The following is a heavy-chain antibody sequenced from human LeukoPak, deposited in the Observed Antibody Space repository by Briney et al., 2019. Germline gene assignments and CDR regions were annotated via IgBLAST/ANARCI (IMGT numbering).Heavy chain of an antibody. D-gene: IGHD2-2*01. CDR1: GFTFSSYA. J-gene: IGHJ3*02. V-gene: IGHV3-23*01. Sequence: SGGSLRLSCAASGFTFSSYAMSWVRQAPGKGLEWVSVISGSGGSTNYADSVKGRFTISRDNSKNTLYLQMSSLRAEDTAVYHCAKDRYCLGTSCFPAFDIWGQGTMVTVSS. CDR3: AKDRYCLGTSCFPAFDI. CDR2: ISGSGGST.